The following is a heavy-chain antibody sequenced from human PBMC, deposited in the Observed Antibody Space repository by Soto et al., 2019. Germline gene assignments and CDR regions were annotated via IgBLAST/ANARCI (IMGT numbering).Heavy chain of an antibody. CDR3: AKERITGTSDYYYGMDV. CDR2: ISYDGSNK. D-gene: IGHD1-7*01. J-gene: IGHJ6*02. Sequence: PGGSLRLSCGASGFTFISCGMHWVRQAPGKGLEWVAVISYDGSNKHYADSVKGRFTISRDNSKNTLYLQMNSLRAEDTAVYHCAKERITGTSDYYYGMDVWGQGTTVTVSS. V-gene: IGHV3-30*18. CDR1: GFTFISCG.